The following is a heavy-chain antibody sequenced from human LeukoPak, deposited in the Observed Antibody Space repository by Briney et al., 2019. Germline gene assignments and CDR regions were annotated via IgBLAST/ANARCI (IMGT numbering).Heavy chain of an antibody. CDR1: AFSLNAYN. V-gene: IGHV3-21*04. CDR3: VRDRGTYRPIDY. J-gene: IGHJ4*02. Sequence: PGGSLRLSCAASAFSLNAYNMNWVRQAPGKGLEWVSSISYTGTYIYYADSVKGRFTISRDNAQNSLYLQMNSLRAEDTAIYYCVRDRGTYRPIDYWGQGTLVTVAS. D-gene: IGHD1-26*01. CDR2: ISYTGTYI.